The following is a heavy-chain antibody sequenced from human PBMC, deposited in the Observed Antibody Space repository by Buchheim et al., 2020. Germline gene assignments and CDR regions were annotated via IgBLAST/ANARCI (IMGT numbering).Heavy chain of an antibody. Sequence: QVQLVQSGAAVKKPGASVKVSCKASGYTFTSYDMHWVRQAPGQGLAWMGIINPSGDSTNYAQKFQGRVTMTSDTSTSTVYMELSSLRSEDTAVYYCARTFSGNYGIDYWGQGTL. CDR2: INPSGDST. J-gene: IGHJ4*02. V-gene: IGHV1-46*03. D-gene: IGHD1-26*01. CDR3: ARTFSGNYGIDY. CDR1: GYTFTSYD.